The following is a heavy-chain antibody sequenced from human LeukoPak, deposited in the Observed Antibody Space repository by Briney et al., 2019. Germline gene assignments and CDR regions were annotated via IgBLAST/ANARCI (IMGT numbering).Heavy chain of an antibody. Sequence: PSETLSLTCAVSGGSILSTNWWSWVRQPPGKGLEWIGEVHLNGATNYNPSAEGRVTMSIDKSKNHLSLEVISVTGADTAMYYCTRESGAFSPFGFWGQGTLVTVSS. CDR1: GGSILSTNW. CDR2: VHLNGAT. V-gene: IGHV4-4*02. CDR3: TRESGAFSPFGF. D-gene: IGHD1-26*01. J-gene: IGHJ4*02.